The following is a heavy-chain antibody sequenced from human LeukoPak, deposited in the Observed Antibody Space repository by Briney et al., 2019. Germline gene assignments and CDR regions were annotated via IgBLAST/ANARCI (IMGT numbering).Heavy chain of an antibody. CDR1: GYTFTLYY. V-gene: IGHV1-2*02. J-gene: IGHJ6*03. D-gene: IGHD5-12*01. CDR3: ARDYIVATTDYYYYYMDV. CDR2: INPNSCGT. Sequence: ASVKASCNASGYTFTLYYMHWVRQAPGQGLEWMGWINPNSCGTNYGQKFQGRVTMTRDTSISTAYMELSRLRSDDTAVYYCARDYIVATTDYYYYYMDVWGKGTTVTVSS.